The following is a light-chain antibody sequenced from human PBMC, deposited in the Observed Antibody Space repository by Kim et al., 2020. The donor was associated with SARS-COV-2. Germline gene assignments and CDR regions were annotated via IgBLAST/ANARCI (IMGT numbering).Light chain of an antibody. CDR3: QQYDSWPLT. J-gene: IGKJ4*01. V-gene: IGKV3-15*01. Sequence: VSPGERATLSCRAGQKVRNNVAWYQQKPGQAPRLLIHAASTRATGVPVRFTGSGSGTDFALTITSVQSEDFAIYICQQYDSWPLTFGEGTRVEIK. CDR2: AAS. CDR1: QKVRNN.